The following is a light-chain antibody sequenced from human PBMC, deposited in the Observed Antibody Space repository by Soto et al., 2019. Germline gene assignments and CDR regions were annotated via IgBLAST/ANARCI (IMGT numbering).Light chain of an antibody. CDR1: SSDVGTYNL. CDR3: CSYAGSSTYV. J-gene: IGLJ3*02. V-gene: IGLV2-23*01. Sequence: QSALTQPDSVSGSPGQSITISCTGTSSDVGTYNLVSWYQQHPGKAPKLMIFEGSERPSGVSNRFSGSKSGNTASLTISGLQAEDEADYYCCSYAGSSTYVFGGGTKLTVL. CDR2: EGS.